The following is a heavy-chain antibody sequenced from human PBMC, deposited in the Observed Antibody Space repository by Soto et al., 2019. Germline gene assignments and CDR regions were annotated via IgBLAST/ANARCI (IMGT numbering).Heavy chain of an antibody. J-gene: IGHJ4*02. V-gene: IGHV3-48*03. CDR2: ISSSGSTI. CDR1: GFTFSSYE. Sequence: GGSLRLSCAASGFTFSSYEMNWVRQAPGKGLEWVSYISSSGSTIYYADSVKGRFTISRDNDKNSLYLQMNSLRAEDTAVYYCAREAVRSYYFDYWGQGTLVTVSS. D-gene: IGHD4-17*01. CDR3: AREAVRSYYFDY.